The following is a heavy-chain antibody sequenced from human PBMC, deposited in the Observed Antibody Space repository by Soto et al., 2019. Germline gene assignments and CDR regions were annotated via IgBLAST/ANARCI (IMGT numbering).Heavy chain of an antibody. V-gene: IGHV3-30-3*01. J-gene: IGHJ5*02. D-gene: IGHD4-4*01. CDR1: GFTFSSYA. CDR2: ISYDGSNK. Sequence: QVQLVESGGGVVQPGRSLRLSCAASGFTFSSYAMHWVRQAPGKGLEWVAVISYDGSNKYYADSVKGRFTISRDNSKNTQYLQMNRLRAEDTAVYYCARVGTTVNTLRWFDPWGQGTLVTVSS. CDR3: ARVGTTVNTLRWFDP.